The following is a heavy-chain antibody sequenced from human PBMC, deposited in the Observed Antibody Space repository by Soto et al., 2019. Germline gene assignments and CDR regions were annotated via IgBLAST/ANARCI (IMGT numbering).Heavy chain of an antibody. J-gene: IGHJ6*02. D-gene: IGHD6-19*01. V-gene: IGHV3-30-3*01. CDR2: TSYDGSKK. Sequence: QVQLVESGGGVVQPGRSLRISCAASEFTFSSYAMQWVRQAPGKGLEWVAVTSYDGSKKYHADSVKDRFTISRENSKHTLYLQMNSLRAEDSVVYYCARGVYSRGCDSVPLHGMDVWGQGTTVTVSS. CDR1: EFTFSSYA. CDR3: ARGVYSRGCDSVPLHGMDV.